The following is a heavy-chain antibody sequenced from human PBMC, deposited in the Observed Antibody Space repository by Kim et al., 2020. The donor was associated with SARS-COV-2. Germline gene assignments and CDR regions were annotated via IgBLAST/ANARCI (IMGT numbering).Heavy chain of an antibody. D-gene: IGHD5-18*01. V-gene: IGHV4-59*12. CDR3: ARGSSYGYYFDC. Sequence: YNPALKSRVAISVDTSKNQFSLKLSSVTAADTAVYYCARGSSYGYYFDCWGQGTLVTVSS. J-gene: IGHJ4*02.